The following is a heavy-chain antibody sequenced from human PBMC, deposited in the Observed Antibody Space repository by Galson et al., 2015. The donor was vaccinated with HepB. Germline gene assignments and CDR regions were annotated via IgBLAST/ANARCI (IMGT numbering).Heavy chain of an antibody. V-gene: IGHV6-1*01. CDR1: GDIVSSNSAA. Sequence: CAISGDIVSSNSAAWNWIRQSPSRGLEWLGRTWYRSKWYNGYAVSVKSRITINPDTSKNQFSLHLNSVTPEDTAVYYCARSAGDLDYWGQGTLATVSS. CDR2: TWYRSKWYN. D-gene: IGHD7-27*01. J-gene: IGHJ4*02. CDR3: ARSAGDLDY.